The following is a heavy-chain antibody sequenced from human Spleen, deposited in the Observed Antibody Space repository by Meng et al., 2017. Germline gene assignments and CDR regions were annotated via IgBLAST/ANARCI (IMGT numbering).Heavy chain of an antibody. Sequence: SETLSLTCTVSGGSISSGGNYWSWIRQHPGKGLEWIGYIYYSGSTYNNPSLKSLVTISLDTSKNQFSLKLSSVTAADTAVYYCARGKYDSSGYRLDYWGLGTLVTVSS. D-gene: IGHD3-22*01. V-gene: IGHV4-31*01. CDR2: IYYSGST. J-gene: IGHJ4*02. CDR1: GGSISSGGNY. CDR3: ARGKYDSSGYRLDY.